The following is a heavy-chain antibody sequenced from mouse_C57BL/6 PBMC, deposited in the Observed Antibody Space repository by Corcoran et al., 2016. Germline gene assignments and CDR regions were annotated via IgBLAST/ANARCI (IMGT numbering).Heavy chain of an antibody. D-gene: IGHD2-3*01. CDR3: ARVCDGYYDFAY. Sequence: QIQLVQSGPELKKPGETVKISCKASGYTFTTYGMSWVKQAPGKGLKWMGWINTYSGVPTYADDFKGRFAFSLETSASTAYLQINNLKNEDTATYFCARVCDGYYDFAYWGQGTLVTVSA. CDR2: INTYSGVP. J-gene: IGHJ3*01. CDR1: GYTFTTYG. V-gene: IGHV9-3*01.